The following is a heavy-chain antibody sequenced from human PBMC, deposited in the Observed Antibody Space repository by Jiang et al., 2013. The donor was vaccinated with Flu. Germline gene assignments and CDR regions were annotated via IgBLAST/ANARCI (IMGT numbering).Heavy chain of an antibody. D-gene: IGHD5-12*01. CDR1: YG. J-gene: IGHJ4*02. Sequence: YGISWVRQAPGQGLEWMGWISAYNGNTNYAQKFQGRVTMTTDTSTSTAYMELRSLRSDDTAVYYCARSYSGSFDYWGQGTLVTVSS. CDR3: ARSYSGSFDY. CDR2: ISAYNGNT. V-gene: IGHV1-18*01.